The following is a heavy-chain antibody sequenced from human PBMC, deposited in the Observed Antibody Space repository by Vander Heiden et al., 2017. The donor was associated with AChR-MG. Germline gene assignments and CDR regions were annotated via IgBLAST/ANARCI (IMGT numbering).Heavy chain of an antibody. CDR1: GFTFSSYG. D-gene: IGHD6-13*01. V-gene: IGHV3-30*02. CDR3: AKDYREDDSVGSSRPFYFDY. CDR2: IRYDGSNK. J-gene: IGHJ4*02. Sequence: QVQLVESGGGVVQPGGSLRLSCAASGFTFSSYGMHWVRQAPGKGLEWVAFIRYDGSNKYYADSVKGRFTISRDNSKNTLYLQMNSLRAEDTAVYYCAKDYREDDSVGSSRPFYFDYWGQGTLVTVSS.